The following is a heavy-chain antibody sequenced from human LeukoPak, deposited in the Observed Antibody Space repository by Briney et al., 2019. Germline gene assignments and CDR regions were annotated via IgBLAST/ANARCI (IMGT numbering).Heavy chain of an antibody. D-gene: IGHD3-10*01. J-gene: IGHJ4*02. V-gene: IGHV1-69*04. Sequence: SVKVSCKASGGTFSSYAIGWVRQAPGQGLEWMGRIIPILGIANYAQKFQGRVTITADKSTSTAYMELSSLRSEDTAVYYCARSSNYGSSHYFDYWGQGTLVTVSS. CDR1: GGTFSSYA. CDR2: IIPILGIA. CDR3: ARSSNYGSSHYFDY.